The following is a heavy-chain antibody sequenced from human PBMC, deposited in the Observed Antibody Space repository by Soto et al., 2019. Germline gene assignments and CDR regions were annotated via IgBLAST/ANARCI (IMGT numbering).Heavy chain of an antibody. V-gene: IGHV3-23*01. D-gene: IGHD3-10*01. J-gene: IGHJ6*04. CDR3: AKDLVRGVITWYYGLDV. Sequence: GGSLRLSCSASGFTFSRYSMHWVRQAPGKGLEWVSVISGSGDKTYYADSVKGRFTVSRDNSKNTLYLHMKSLRAEDTAVYYCAKDLVRGVITWYYGLDVWGKGPTVTVSS. CDR2: ISGSGDKT. CDR1: GFTFSRYS.